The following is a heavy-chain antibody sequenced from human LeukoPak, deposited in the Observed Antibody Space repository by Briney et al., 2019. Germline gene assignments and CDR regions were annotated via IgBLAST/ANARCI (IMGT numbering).Heavy chain of an antibody. D-gene: IGHD3-3*01. V-gene: IGHV5-10-1*01. J-gene: IGHJ5*02. CDR1: GYSFTSYW. CDR2: IDPSDSYT. CDR3: ARQPMEWNWFDP. Sequence: GESLKISCKGSGYSFTSYWISWVRQMPGKGLEWMGRIDPSDSYTNYSPSFQGHVTISADKSISTAYLQWSSPKASDTAMYYCARQPMEWNWFDPWGQGTLVTVSS.